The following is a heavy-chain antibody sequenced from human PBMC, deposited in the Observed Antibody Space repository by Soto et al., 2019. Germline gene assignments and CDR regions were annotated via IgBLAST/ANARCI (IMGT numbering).Heavy chain of an antibody. CDR2: ISVYNGDT. Sequence: RASVKVSCKASGYTFTSHGISWVRQAPGQGLEWMGWISVYNGDTNYAQKLQGRVTMTTDTSTSTAYMELRNLRSDDTAVYYCARGRFGELFFDYWGQGTLVTVSS. D-gene: IGHD3-10*01. V-gene: IGHV1-18*01. J-gene: IGHJ4*02. CDR3: ARGRFGELFFDY. CDR1: GYTFTSHG.